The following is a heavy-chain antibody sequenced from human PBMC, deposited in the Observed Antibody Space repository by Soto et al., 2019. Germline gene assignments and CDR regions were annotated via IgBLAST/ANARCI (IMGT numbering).Heavy chain of an antibody. Sequence: EVPLVESGGALVKPGESLTLSCAASGFTFNSAWMTWVRQAPGKGLEWVGRIKSWTDGGRVDTAAPVKGRFTISSDDSKNTFYLRMNRLKSEDTAVYYCTTWRREKCCTSVSSYGDGACWGQGTGVTVSS. CDR1: GFTFNSAW. J-gene: IGHJ4*02. D-gene: IGHD2-8*02. V-gene: IGHV3-15*02. CDR2: IKSWTDGGRV. CDR3: TTWRREKCCTSVSSYGDGAC.